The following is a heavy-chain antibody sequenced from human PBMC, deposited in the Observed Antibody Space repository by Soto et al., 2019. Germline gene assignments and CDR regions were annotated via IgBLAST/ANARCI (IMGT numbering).Heavy chain of an antibody. Sequence: EVQVVESGGGLVQPGGSLRLSCAASGFTFSSYSMNWVRQAPGKGLAWVSYISSSRSTKFYADSVKGRFTISRDNARNSLYLQMNSLRAEDTAVYYCARDIDGGGQGTLVTVSS. D-gene: IGHD2-15*01. CDR1: GFTFSSYS. CDR2: ISSSRSTK. CDR3: ARDIDG. J-gene: IGHJ4*02. V-gene: IGHV3-48*01.